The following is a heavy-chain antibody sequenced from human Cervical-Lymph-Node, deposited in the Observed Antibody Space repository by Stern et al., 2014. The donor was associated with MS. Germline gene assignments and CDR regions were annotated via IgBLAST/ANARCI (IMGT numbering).Heavy chain of an antibody. CDR1: GYTLTDYS. CDR2: INPNGGGT. V-gene: IGHV1-2*02. J-gene: IGHJ3*02. Sequence: VQLVESGAELKKPGASVKVSCKSSGYTLTDYSMHWVRQAPGKGLEWIGWINPNGGGTNSAQKFQGRVTMTRDTSISTVYLEVTGLRSDDTAVYYCARDTGLYYDSREGIDIWGQGTKVTVSS. CDR3: ARDTGLYYDSREGIDI. D-gene: IGHD3-16*01.